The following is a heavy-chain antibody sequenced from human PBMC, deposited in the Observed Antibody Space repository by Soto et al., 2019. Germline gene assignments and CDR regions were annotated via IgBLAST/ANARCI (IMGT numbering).Heavy chain of an antibody. D-gene: IGHD1-7*01. V-gene: IGHV1-69*01. J-gene: IGHJ6*02. CDR3: ATGRITGTTYYYYGMDV. CDR2: IIPIFGTA. CDR1: GGTFSSYA. Sequence: QVQLVQSGAEVKKPGSSVKVSCKASGGTFSSYAISWVRQAPGHGLEWMGGIIPIFGTANYAQKFQGRVTITADESTSTAYMELGSLTSEDTAVYYCATGRITGTTYYYYGMDVWGQGTTVTVSS.